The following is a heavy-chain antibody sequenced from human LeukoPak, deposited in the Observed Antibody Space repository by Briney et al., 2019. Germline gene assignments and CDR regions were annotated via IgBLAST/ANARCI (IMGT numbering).Heavy chain of an antibody. V-gene: IGHV4-59*08. Sequence: RSSETLSLTCTVSGGSISSYYWSWIRQPPGKGLEWIGYIYYSGSTNYNPSLTSRVTISVDTSKNQFSLRLTSVTAADTAVYFCARHGIWFGDTNRWFDPWGQGTLVTVSS. D-gene: IGHD3-10*01. J-gene: IGHJ5*02. CDR3: ARHGIWFGDTNRWFDP. CDR2: IYYSGST. CDR1: GGSISSYY.